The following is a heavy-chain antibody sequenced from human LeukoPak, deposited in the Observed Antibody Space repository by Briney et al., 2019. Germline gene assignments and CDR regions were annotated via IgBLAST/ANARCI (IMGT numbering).Heavy chain of an antibody. Sequence: PGGSLRLSCAASGFTFSSYAMSWVRQAPGKGQEWVSAISGSGGSTYYADSVKGRFTISRDNSKNTLYLQMNSLRAEDTAVYYCAKNKLGYCSSTSCYVGKSWGQGTLVTVSS. J-gene: IGHJ4*02. CDR2: ISGSGGST. CDR3: AKNKLGYCSSTSCYVGKS. CDR1: GFTFSSYA. V-gene: IGHV3-23*01. D-gene: IGHD2-2*01.